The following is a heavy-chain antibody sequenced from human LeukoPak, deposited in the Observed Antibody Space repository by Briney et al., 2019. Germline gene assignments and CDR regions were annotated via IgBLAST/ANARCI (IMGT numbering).Heavy chain of an antibody. Sequence: GGSLRLSCAASGFTFSSYEMAWVRRAPGKGLEWVSYIGSSGGSRYYADSVKGRFASSRDNAKNSLYLQMNSLRVEDTAVYYCAREDGDAFDIWGQGTMVSVSS. D-gene: IGHD5-24*01. CDR2: IGSSGGSR. CDR1: GFTFSSYE. CDR3: AREDGDAFDI. V-gene: IGHV3-48*03. J-gene: IGHJ3*02.